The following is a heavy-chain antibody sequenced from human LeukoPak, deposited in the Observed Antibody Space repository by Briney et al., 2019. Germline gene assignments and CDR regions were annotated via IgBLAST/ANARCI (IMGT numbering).Heavy chain of an antibody. CDR2: TYYRSRWYN. J-gene: IGHJ2*01. CDR3: ARDIYYLDV. Sequence: SQTLSLTCAISGDSVSSNTAAWNWIWQSPSRGLEWLGRTYYRSRWYNEYAVSVRSRTNISADTSKNQFSLQLNSVTPEDTAVYYCARDIYYLDVWGRGTRVTVSS. CDR1: GDSVSSNTAA. D-gene: IGHD5/OR15-5a*01. V-gene: IGHV6-1*01.